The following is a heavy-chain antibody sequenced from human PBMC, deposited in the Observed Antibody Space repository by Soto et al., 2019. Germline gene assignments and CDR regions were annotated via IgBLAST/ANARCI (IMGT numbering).Heavy chain of an antibody. V-gene: IGHV3-74*01. J-gene: IGHJ4*02. D-gene: IGHD3-16*01. Sequence: PGGSLRLSCAASGFTFGSNWMHWVRQAPGKGPVWVSYISSDGSITNHADSVKGRFTISRDNAKNTLYLQMNGLRVEDTAIYYCASLFSPYVSLDHWGQGTLVTVSS. CDR2: ISSDGSIT. CDR3: ASLFSPYVSLDH. CDR1: GFTFGSNW.